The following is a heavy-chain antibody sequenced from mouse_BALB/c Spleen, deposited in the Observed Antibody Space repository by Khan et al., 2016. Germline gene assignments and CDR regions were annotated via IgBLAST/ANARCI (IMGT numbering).Heavy chain of an antibody. V-gene: IGHV3-2*02. CDR3: AINWDEEDY. D-gene: IGHD4-1*02. Sequence: EVQLQESGPGLVKPSQSLSLTCTVTGYSITSDYAWNWIRQFPRNKLEWMGYISYSGSTSYNPSLKSRISITRDTSKNQFFLQLNSVTTEDTATYYCAINWDEEDYWGQGTLVTVSA. CDR1: GYSITSDYA. CDR2: ISYSGST. J-gene: IGHJ3*01.